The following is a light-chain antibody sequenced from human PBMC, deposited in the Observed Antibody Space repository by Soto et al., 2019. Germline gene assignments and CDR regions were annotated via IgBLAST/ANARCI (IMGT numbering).Light chain of an antibody. CDR3: CSYAGSSTFV. J-gene: IGLJ2*01. V-gene: IGLV2-23*03. CDR2: EGS. CDR1: SSDVGSYNL. Sequence: QSALTQPASVSGSPGQSITISCTGTSSDVGSYNLVSWYQQYPGKAPQLMIYEGSKRPSGVSNRFSGSKSGNTASLTISGLQAEDETDYYCCSYAGSSTFVFGGGTKVTVL.